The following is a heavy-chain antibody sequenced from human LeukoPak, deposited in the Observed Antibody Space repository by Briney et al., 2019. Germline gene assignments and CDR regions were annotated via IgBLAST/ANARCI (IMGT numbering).Heavy chain of an antibody. D-gene: IGHD3-22*01. CDR2: ITPISGSA. Sequence: SVKVSCKASGGTFNKYAISWVRQAPGQGLEWMGGITPISGSADYAQKFQGRVTITADESTSTAYMELSSLRSEDTAVYYCARAGLWDYSDSSGYHNGAFDIWGQGTMVTVSS. CDR1: GGTFNKYA. CDR3: ARAGLWDYSDSSGYHNGAFDI. J-gene: IGHJ3*02. V-gene: IGHV1-69*13.